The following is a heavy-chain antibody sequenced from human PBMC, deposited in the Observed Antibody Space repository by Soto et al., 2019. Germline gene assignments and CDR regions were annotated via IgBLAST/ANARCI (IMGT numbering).Heavy chain of an antibody. CDR2: IDPSDSYT. J-gene: IGHJ6*02. CDR1: GYSFTSYW. V-gene: IGHV5-10-1*01. CDR3: ARPPRVATYYYYYYGMDV. Sequence: PGESLKISCKGSGYSFTSYWISWVRQMPGKGLEWMGRIDPSDSYTNYSPSFQGHVTISADKSISTAYLQWGSLKASDTAMYYCARPPRVATYYYYYYGMDVWGQGTTVTVSS.